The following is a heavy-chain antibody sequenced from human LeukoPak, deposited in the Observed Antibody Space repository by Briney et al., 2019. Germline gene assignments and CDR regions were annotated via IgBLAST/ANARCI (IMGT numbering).Heavy chain of an antibody. CDR3: ARDHYDYVWESYRSN. CDR2: IRQDGSVQ. Sequence: PGGSLRLSCAASGFTFSSYWMSWVRQAPGKGLEWVANIRQDGSVQNYVDSVKGRFTISRDNTKNSVYLQMSSLRAEDTAVYYCARDHYDYVWESYRSNWGQGTLVPVSS. J-gene: IGHJ4*02. D-gene: IGHD3-16*02. CDR1: GFTFSSYW. V-gene: IGHV3-7*01.